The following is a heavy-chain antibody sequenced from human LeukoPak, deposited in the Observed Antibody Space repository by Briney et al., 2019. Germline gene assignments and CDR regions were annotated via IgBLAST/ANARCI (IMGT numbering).Heavy chain of an antibody. CDR1: GGTFSSYA. CDR2: IIPIFGTA. D-gene: IGHD3-22*01. J-gene: IGHJ4*02. Sequence: SVKVSCKASGGTFSSYAISWVRQAPGQGLEWMGGIIPIFGTANYAQELQGRVTMTRDTSTDTAYMELSSLRSEDTAVYYCATWYYYDSSDYYLADYWGQGTLVTVSS. CDR3: ATWYYYDSSDYYLADY. V-gene: IGHV1-69*05.